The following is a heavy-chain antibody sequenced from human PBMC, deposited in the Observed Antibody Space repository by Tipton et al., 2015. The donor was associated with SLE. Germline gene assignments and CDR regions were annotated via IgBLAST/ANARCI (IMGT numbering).Heavy chain of an antibody. CDR1: GFSFSDYA. J-gene: IGHJ4*02. CDR2: IWNDGVTE. D-gene: IGHD1-26*01. Sequence: QVQLVQSGGGVVQPGRSLRLSCAASGFSFSDYAMYWFRQAPGKGLEWVAVIWNDGVTEYYADSVKGRFTISRDNSKNTLYLQMNSLRAEDTAVYYCARDSSGSYWGQGTLVIVSS. CDR3: ARDSSGSY. V-gene: IGHV3-33*01.